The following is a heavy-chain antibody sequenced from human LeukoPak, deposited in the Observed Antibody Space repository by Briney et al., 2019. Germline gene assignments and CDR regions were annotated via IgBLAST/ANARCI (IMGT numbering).Heavy chain of an antibody. Sequence: GGSLRLSCAASGFTFSNYAMSWVRQAPGKGLEWVSTITDSGGSTYYADSVKGRFTISRDNSKNTLYVQMNSLRAEDTAVYYCAKAYRPPPPGLDWFDPWGQGTLVTVSP. J-gene: IGHJ5*02. CDR2: ITDSGGST. CDR3: AKAYRPPPPGLDWFDP. V-gene: IGHV3-23*01. D-gene: IGHD3-16*02. CDR1: GFTFSNYA.